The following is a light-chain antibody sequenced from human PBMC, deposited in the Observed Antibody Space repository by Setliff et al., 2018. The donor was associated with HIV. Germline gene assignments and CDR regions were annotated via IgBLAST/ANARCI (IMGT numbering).Light chain of an antibody. CDR1: SSDVGNYNR. CDR3: SSYTSIITFV. Sequence: QSVLTQPPSVSGSPGQSVTISCTGTSSDVGNYNRVSWYQQPPGAAPKLIIYEVSNRPSGVPDRFSGSNSGNTASLTISGLQAEDEALYFCSSYTSIITFVFGTGTKVTVL. CDR2: EVS. V-gene: IGLV2-18*02. J-gene: IGLJ1*01.